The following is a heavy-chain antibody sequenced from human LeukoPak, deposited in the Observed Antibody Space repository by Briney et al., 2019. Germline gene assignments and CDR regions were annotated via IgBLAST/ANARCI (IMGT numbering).Heavy chain of an antibody. D-gene: IGHD3-10*01. J-gene: IGHJ4*02. Sequence: PSETLSLTCTVSGGSISSGDYYWSWIRQPPGKGLEWIGYIYHSGSTYYNPSLKSRVTISVDTSKNQFSLKLSSVTAADTAVYYCARDPLAMVRGVIRWGQGTLVTVSS. CDR3: ARDPLAMVRGVIR. CDR1: GGSISSGDYY. CDR2: IYHSGST. V-gene: IGHV4-30-4*08.